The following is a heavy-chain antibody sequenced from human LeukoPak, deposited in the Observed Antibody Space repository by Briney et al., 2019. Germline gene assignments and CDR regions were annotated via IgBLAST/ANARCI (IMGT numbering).Heavy chain of an antibody. D-gene: IGHD6-13*01. J-gene: IGHJ4*02. V-gene: IGHV4-31*03. CDR1: GGSISSGGYY. CDR2: IYYSGST. CDR3: ARVTKGQGWIAAAGNFDY. Sequence: SETLSLTCTVSGGSISSGGYYWSWIRPHPGKGLEWIGYIYYSGSTYYNPSLKSRVTISVDTSKNQFSLKLSSVTAADTAVYYCARVTKGQGWIAAAGNFDYWGQGTLVTVSS.